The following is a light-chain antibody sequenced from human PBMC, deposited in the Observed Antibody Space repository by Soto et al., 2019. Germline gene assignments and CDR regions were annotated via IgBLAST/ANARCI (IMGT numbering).Light chain of an antibody. CDR3: QQYDSPWT. J-gene: IGKJ1*01. CDR2: DTS. Sequence: EIVLTQSPGTLSLSPGERATLSCRASQSVSSSYLAWYQQKPGQAPRLVISDTSDRATGIPDRFSGSGSGTDFTLTISRLELEDFAVYYCQQYDSPWTFGQGTKVEIK. CDR1: QSVSSSY. V-gene: IGKV3-20*01.